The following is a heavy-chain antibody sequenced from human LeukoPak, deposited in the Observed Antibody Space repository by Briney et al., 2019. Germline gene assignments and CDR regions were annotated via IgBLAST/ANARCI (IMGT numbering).Heavy chain of an antibody. V-gene: IGHV3-21*01. J-gene: IGHJ3*02. D-gene: IGHD3-9*01. CDR1: GFTFSSYS. Sequence: PGGSLRLSCAASGFTFSSYSMNWVRQAPGKGLEWVSSISSSSSYIYYADSVKGRFTISRDNAKNSLYLQMNSLRAEDTAVYYCAREASDILTGYSLRHAFDIWGQGTMVTVSS. CDR3: AREASDILTGYSLRHAFDI. CDR2: ISSSSSYI.